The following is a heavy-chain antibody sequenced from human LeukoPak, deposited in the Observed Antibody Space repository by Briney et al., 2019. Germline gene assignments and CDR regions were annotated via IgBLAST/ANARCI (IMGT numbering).Heavy chain of an antibody. V-gene: IGHV1-69*06. Sequence: SVKVSCKASGYTFISYGISWVRQAPGQGLEWMGGIIPIFGTANYAQKFQGRVTITADKSTSTAYMELSSLRSEDTAVYYCARSSSSWYASLDYWGQGTLVTVSS. CDR3: ARSSSSWYASLDY. CDR1: GYTFISYG. D-gene: IGHD6-13*01. J-gene: IGHJ4*02. CDR2: IIPIFGTA.